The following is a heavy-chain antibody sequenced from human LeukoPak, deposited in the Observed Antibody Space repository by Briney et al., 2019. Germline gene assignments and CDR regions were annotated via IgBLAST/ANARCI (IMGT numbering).Heavy chain of an antibody. V-gene: IGHV1-69*01. CDR3: ARARSSSWLRGWFDP. CDR2: IISIFGTA. CDR1: GGTFSSYA. Sequence: SVKVSCKASGGTFSSYAISWVRQAPGKGLEWMGGIISIFGTANYAQKFQGRVTITADESTSTAYMELSSLRSEDTAVYYCARARSSSWLRGWFDPWGQGTLVTVSS. D-gene: IGHD6-13*01. J-gene: IGHJ5*02.